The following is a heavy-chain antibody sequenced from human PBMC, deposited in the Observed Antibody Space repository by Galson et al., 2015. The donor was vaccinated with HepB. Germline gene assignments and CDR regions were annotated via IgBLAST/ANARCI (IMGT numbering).Heavy chain of an antibody. Sequence: SLRLSCAASGFTFSSYSMNWVRQAPGKGLEWVSYISSSSSTICYADSVKGRFTISRDDSKNAVYLQMNSLRADDTAVYYCAKGPFGAPIDPWGQGTLVTVSS. CDR2: ISSSSSTI. J-gene: IGHJ5*02. CDR3: AKGPFGAPIDP. V-gene: IGHV3-48*01. CDR1: GFTFSSYS. D-gene: IGHD3-3*01.